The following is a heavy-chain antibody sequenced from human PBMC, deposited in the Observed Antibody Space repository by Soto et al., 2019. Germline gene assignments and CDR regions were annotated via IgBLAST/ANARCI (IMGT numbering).Heavy chain of an antibody. V-gene: IGHV3-48*03. Sequence: EAQLVQSGGDLVQSGGSLRLSCAASGFSFSSFEMVWVRQTPGRGLEWISYISDSGGTRHYADSVKGRFTISRDNAENSLYLQMDNLRDEDTAVYYCARVPYYYGLGSYYNPDYSGQGTLVTVSS. CDR3: ARVPYYYGLGSYYNPDY. CDR2: ISDSGGTR. D-gene: IGHD3-10*01. CDR1: GFSFSSFE. J-gene: IGHJ4*02.